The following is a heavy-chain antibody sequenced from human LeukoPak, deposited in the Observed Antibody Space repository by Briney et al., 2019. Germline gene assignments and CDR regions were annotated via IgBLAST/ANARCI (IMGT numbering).Heavy chain of an antibody. CDR3: ARGPTYYDILTGSYYYMDV. CDR1: GYSISSGYY. J-gene: IGHJ6*03. V-gene: IGHV4-38-2*02. CDR2: IYYTGST. Sequence: ASETLSLACTVSGYSISSGYYWGWIRQPPGKGLERIGNIYYTGSTYYNPSLTNRLTISVNTSKTRFSQKLSSVTAADTAVYYCARGPTYYDILTGSYYYMDVWGKGTTVTISS. D-gene: IGHD3-9*01.